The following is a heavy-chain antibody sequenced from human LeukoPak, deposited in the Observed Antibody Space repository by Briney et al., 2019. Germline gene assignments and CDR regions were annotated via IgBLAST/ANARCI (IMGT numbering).Heavy chain of an antibody. CDR3: ARIWTAVAGVYFAY. J-gene: IGHJ4*02. CDR2: ISSSGSTI. D-gene: IGHD6-19*01. V-gene: IGHV3-48*03. CDR1: GFTLSSYE. Sequence: GGSLRLSCAASGFTLSSYEMNWVRQAPGQGLEWVSYISSSGSTIYYADSVKGRFTISRDNAKNSLYLQMNSLRAEDTAVYYCARIWTAVAGVYFAYWRQGTLVTASS.